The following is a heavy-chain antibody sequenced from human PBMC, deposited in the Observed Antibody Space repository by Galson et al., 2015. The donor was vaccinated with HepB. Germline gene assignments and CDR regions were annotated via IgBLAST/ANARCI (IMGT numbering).Heavy chain of an antibody. V-gene: IGHV3-23*01. CDR1: GFTFRNFA. Sequence: SLRLSCAASGFTFRNFATSWVRQAPGKGLEWVSAISGSGGSTYYADSVKGRFTVSRDNSKNTLYLQMNSLRAEDTAVYYCAKDFGYDSSARYTWGQGTMVTVSS. D-gene: IGHD3-22*01. CDR2: ISGSGGST. CDR3: AKDFGYDSSARYT. J-gene: IGHJ3*02.